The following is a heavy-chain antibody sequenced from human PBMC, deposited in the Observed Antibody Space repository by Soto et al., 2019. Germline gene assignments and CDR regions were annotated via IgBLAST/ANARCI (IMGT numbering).Heavy chain of an antibody. D-gene: IGHD3-10*01. Sequence: GGSLRLSCAASGFTFDTYAMNWVRQAPGRGLEWVSGISGSGSNTYYADSVKGRFTISRDNSNNTLYLQMNSLRAEDTAVYYCARSWVRGVQAPIDYWGPGTLVTVSS. V-gene: IGHV3-23*01. CDR1: GFTFDTYA. J-gene: IGHJ4*02. CDR2: ISGSGSNT. CDR3: ARSWVRGVQAPIDY.